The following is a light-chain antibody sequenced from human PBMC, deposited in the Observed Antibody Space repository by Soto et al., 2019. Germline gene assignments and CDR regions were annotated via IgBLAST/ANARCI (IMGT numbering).Light chain of an antibody. CDR3: QQYNNWPIT. V-gene: IGKV3-15*01. CDR2: GAS. CDR1: QSVSSN. J-gene: IGKJ4*01. Sequence: EIVMTQSPATLSVSPGERATLSCRASQSVSSNLACYQQKPGQAPRLLIYGASTRATGIPARFSGSGSGTASTITISSLQSEDFAVYYCQQYNNWPITFGGGTKVEIK.